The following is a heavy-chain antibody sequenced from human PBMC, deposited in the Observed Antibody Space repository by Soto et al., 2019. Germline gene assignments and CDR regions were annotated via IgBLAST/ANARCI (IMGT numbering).Heavy chain of an antibody. CDR2: ISAYNGNT. J-gene: IGHJ5*02. D-gene: IGHD3-22*01. V-gene: IGHV1-18*01. CDR3: ARVKGSGYHNWFDP. Sequence: ASAKVSCKASGYTFTSYGSSWVRQAHGQGLEWMGWISAYNGNTNYAQKLQGRVTMTTDTSTSTAYMELRSLRSDDTAVYYCARVKGSGYHNWFDPWGQGTLVTVSS. CDR1: GYTFTSYG.